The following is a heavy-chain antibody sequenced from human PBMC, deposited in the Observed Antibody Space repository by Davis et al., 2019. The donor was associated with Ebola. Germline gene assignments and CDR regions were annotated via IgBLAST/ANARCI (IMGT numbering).Heavy chain of an antibody. CDR1: GFTFSDYY. CDR2: FSSSSSYT. D-gene: IGHD3-10*01. V-gene: IGHV3-11*06. Sequence: GGSLRLSCAASGFTFSDYYMSWIRQAPGKGLEWVSYFSSSSSYTNYADSVKGRFTISRDNAKNSLYLQMNSLRAEDTAVYYCASGADNYGSGETTFYYYYYMDVWGKGTTVTVSS. CDR3: ASGADNYGSGETTFYYYYYMDV. J-gene: IGHJ6*03.